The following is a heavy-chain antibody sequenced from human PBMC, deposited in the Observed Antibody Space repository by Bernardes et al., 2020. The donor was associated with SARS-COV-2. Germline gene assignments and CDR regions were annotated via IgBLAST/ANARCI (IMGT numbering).Heavy chain of an antibody. CDR3: APDTSGWFVGY. V-gene: IGHV3-23*01. Sequence: GGSLRLSCAASGFTFSSYAMSWVRQAPGKGLEWVSGISASGGSTYYADSVEGRFTISRDNPKNTLHLQMNSLRAEDTAVYHCAPDTSGWFVGYWGHGTLVTVSS. CDR1: GFTFSSYA. CDR2: ISASGGST. D-gene: IGHD6-19*01. J-gene: IGHJ4*01.